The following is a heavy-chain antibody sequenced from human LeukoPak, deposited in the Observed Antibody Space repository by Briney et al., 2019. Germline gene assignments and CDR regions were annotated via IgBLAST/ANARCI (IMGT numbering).Heavy chain of an antibody. CDR2: ISYDGSNK. Sequence: PGGSLRLSCAASGFTFSSYAMHWVRQAPGKGLEWVAVISYDGSNKYYADSVKGRFTISRDNSKNTLYLQMNSLRAEDTAVYYCARQVFWPADAFDIWGQGTMVTISS. CDR3: ARQVFWPADAFDI. V-gene: IGHV3-30*01. J-gene: IGHJ3*02. CDR1: GFTFSSYA. D-gene: IGHD2/OR15-2a*01.